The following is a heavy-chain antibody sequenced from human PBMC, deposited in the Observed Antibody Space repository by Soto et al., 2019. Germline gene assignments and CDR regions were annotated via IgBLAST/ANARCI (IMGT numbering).Heavy chain of an antibody. Sequence: QVQLVQSGAEVKKPGASVKVSCKASGYTFTSYDISWVRQAPGQGLEWMGGIIPIFGTANYAQKFQGRVTITADESTSTAYMELSSLRSEDTAVYYCARDAAPPYYYDSSGYLSWGQGTLVTVSS. J-gene: IGHJ5*02. V-gene: IGHV1-69*01. CDR2: IIPIFGTA. CDR3: ARDAAPPYYYDSSGYLS. D-gene: IGHD3-22*01. CDR1: GYTFTSYD.